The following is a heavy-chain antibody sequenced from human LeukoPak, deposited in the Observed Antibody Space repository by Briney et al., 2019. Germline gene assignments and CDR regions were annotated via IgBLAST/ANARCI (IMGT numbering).Heavy chain of an antibody. CDR1: GGSISSSSYY. D-gene: IGHD6-13*01. CDR2: IYYSGST. CDR3: AREGGLSSSWSSFDY. V-gene: IGHV4-39*07. Sequence: SETLSFTCTVSGGSISSSSYYWGWIRQPPGKGLEWIGSIYYSGSTYYNPSLKSRVTISVDTSKNQFSLKLSSVTAADTAVYYCAREGGLSSSWSSFDYWGQGTLVTVSS. J-gene: IGHJ4*02.